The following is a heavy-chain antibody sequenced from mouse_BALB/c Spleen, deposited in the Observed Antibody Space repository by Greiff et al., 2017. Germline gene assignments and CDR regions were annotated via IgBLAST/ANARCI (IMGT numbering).Heavy chain of an antibody. CDR2: ILPGSGST. Sequence: QVQLQQSGAELMKPGASVKISCKATGYTFSSYWIEWVKQRPGHGLEWIGEILPGSGSTNYNEKFKGKATFTADTSSNTAYMQLSSLISEDSAVYYCARGGRYDYEAWFAYWGQGTLVTVSA. V-gene: IGHV1-9*01. CDR3: ARGGRYDYEAWFAY. J-gene: IGHJ3*01. D-gene: IGHD2-4*01. CDR1: GYTFSSYW.